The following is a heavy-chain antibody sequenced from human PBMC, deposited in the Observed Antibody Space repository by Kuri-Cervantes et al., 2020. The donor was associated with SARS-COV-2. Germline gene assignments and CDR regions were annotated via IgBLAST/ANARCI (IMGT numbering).Heavy chain of an antibody. J-gene: IGHJ5*02. Sequence: GSLRLSCAVYGGSFSGYYWSWIRQPPGKGLEWIGEINHSGSTYYTPSLKSRVTISVDSSKNQFSLKLSSVTAADTAVYYCARHPSVVPAAPSWGQGALVNVSS. CDR1: GGSFSGYY. CDR3: ARHPSVVPAAPS. D-gene: IGHD2-15*01. CDR2: INHSGST. V-gene: IGHV4-34*01.